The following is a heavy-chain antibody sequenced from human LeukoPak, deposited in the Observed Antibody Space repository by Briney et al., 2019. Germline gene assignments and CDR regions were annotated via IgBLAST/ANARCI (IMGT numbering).Heavy chain of an antibody. D-gene: IGHD2-21*02. CDR1: GFTFSSYA. J-gene: IGHJ6*02. CDR2: ISYDGSNK. CDR3: ARASFKVTAIPFREKYGMDV. Sequence: GGSLRLSCAASGFTFSSYAMHWVCQAPGKGLEWVAVISYDGSNKYYADSVKGRFTISRDNSKNTLYLQMNSLRAEDTAVYYCARASFKVTAIPFREKYGMDVWGQGTTVTVSS. V-gene: IGHV3-30*04.